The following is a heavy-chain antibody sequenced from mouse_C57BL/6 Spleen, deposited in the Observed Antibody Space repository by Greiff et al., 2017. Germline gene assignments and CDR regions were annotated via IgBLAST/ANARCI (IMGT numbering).Heavy chain of an antibody. CDR3: ARDRGSPYYFDY. CDR2: ISDGGSYT. Sequence: EVQRVESGGGLVKPGGSLKLSCAASGFTFSSYAMSWVRQTPEKRLEWVATISDGGSYTYYPDNVKGRFTISRDNAKNNLYLQMSHLKSEDTAMYYCARDRGSPYYFDYWGQGTTLTVSS. CDR1: GFTFSSYA. V-gene: IGHV5-4*01. D-gene: IGHD1-1*02. J-gene: IGHJ2*01.